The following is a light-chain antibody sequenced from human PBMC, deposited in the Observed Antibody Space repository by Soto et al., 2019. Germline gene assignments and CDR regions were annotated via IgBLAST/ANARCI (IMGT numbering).Light chain of an antibody. CDR1: QGMSSY. Sequence: AIQLTQSPSSLSASVGDRVTLTCRASQGMSSYLAWYQQKPGKAPKLLIYDASSLESGVPSRFSGSGSGTDFTLTISGLQTNDFATYYCQQYNTYSRTFGQGTKLDIK. V-gene: IGKV1-13*02. CDR2: DAS. CDR3: QQYNTYSRT. J-gene: IGKJ1*01.